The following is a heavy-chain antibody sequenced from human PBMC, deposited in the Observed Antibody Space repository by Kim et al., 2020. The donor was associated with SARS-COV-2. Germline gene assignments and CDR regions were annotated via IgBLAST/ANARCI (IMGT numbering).Heavy chain of an antibody. Sequence: GGSLRLSCAASGFTFSSYWMHWVRQAPGKGLVWVSRINSDGSSTSYADSVKGRFTISRDNAKNTLYLQMNSLRAEDTAVYYCARASMVQGEGLRRAYYYYGMDVWGQGTTVTVSS. V-gene: IGHV3-74*01. J-gene: IGHJ6*02. D-gene: IGHD3-10*01. CDR2: INSDGSST. CDR1: GFTFSSYW. CDR3: ARASMVQGEGLRRAYYYYGMDV.